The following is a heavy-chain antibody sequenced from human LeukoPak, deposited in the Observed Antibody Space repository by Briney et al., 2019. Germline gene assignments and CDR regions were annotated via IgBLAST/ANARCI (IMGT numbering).Heavy chain of an antibody. CDR1: GYTFSSYG. V-gene: IGHV1-18*01. CDR2: ISAYNGNT. CDR3: VRRWAVGVLGP. D-gene: IGHD1-26*01. Sequence: ASVKVSCKTSGYTFSSYGISWVRQAPGQRLEWMGWISAYNGNTYYAQKFQGRVTMTTDTSTSTAYMELRSLSSDDTAVYYCVRRWAVGVLGPWAQGTLVTVSS. J-gene: IGHJ5*02.